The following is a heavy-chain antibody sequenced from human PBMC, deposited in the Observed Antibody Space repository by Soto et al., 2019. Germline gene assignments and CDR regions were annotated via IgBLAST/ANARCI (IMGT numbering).Heavy chain of an antibody. Sequence: QVQLQESGPGLVKPSQTLSLTCTVSGGSISSGGYYWSWIRQHPGKGLEWIGYIYYSGSTYYNPSLKSRVTISVDTSKNQFSLKLSSVTAADTAVYYCARDRRGGDYVRFFDSWGQGTLVTVSS. CDR1: GGSISSGGYY. V-gene: IGHV4-31*03. J-gene: IGHJ4*02. D-gene: IGHD4-17*01. CDR2: IYYSGST. CDR3: ARDRRGGDYVRFFDS.